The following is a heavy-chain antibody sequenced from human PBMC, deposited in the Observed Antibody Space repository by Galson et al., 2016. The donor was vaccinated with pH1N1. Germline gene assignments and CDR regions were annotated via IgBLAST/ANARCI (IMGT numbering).Heavy chain of an antibody. CDR3: ARREWFGELGGWFDP. CDR2: IYYSGST. Sequence: TLSLTCIVSGGSISSSSYYWGWIRQPPGKGLEWIGSIYYSGSTNYNPSLKSRVTISVDTSKNQFSLKLSSVTAADTAVYYCARREWFGELGGWFDPWGQGTLVTVSS. V-gene: IGHV4-39*07. CDR1: GGSISSSSYY. J-gene: IGHJ5*02. D-gene: IGHD3-10*01.